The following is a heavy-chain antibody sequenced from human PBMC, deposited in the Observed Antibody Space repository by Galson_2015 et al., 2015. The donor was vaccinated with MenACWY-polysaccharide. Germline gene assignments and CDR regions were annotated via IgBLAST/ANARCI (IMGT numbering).Heavy chain of an antibody. CDR3: ARGYSAYD. D-gene: IGHD5-12*01. CDR2: IKSDGSST. CDR1: GFTFSTYW. V-gene: IGHV3-74*01. Sequence: PLRLSCAASGFTFSTYWMHWVRQAPGKGLEWVSRIKSDGSSTNYADSAKGRFTISRDNAKNTLYLQMNSLRAEDTALYYCARGYSAYDWGQGTLVTVSA. J-gene: IGHJ4*02.